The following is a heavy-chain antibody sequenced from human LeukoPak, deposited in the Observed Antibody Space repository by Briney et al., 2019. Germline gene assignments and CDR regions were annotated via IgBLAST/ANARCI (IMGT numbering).Heavy chain of an antibody. D-gene: IGHD3-22*01. V-gene: IGHV4-34*01. CDR2: INHSGST. Sequence: SETLSLTCAVYGGSFSGYYWSWIRQPPGKGPEWIGEINHSGSTNYNPSPKSRVTISVDTSKNQFSLKLSSVTAADTAVYYCARGPLPLSSNYYDSGLFDYWGQGTLVTVSS. CDR1: GGSFSGYY. CDR3: ARGPLPLSSNYYDSGLFDY. J-gene: IGHJ4*02.